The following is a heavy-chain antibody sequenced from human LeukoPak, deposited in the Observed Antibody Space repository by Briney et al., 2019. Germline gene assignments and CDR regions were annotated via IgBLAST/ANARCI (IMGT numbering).Heavy chain of an antibody. CDR2: ISSNGGST. Sequence: PGGSLRLSCVDSGFTFSSYAMHWVRQAPGKGLEYVSAISSNGGSTYYANSVKGRFTISRDNSKNTLYLQMGSLRAEDMAVYYCARVGDVVAFDIWGQGTMVSVSS. V-gene: IGHV3-64*01. J-gene: IGHJ3*02. CDR1: GFTFSSYA. CDR3: ARVGDVVAFDI. D-gene: IGHD3-10*01.